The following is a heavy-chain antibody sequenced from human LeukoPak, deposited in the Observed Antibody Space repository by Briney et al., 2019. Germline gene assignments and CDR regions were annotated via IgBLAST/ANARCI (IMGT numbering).Heavy chain of an antibody. CDR3: ARTPTSGSYHLPHAFDI. Sequence: GASVKVSCKASGGTFSSYAISWVRQAPGQGLEWMGGIIPIFGTANYAQKFQGRVTITADESTSTAYMELSSLRSEDTAVYYCARTPTSGSYHLPHAFDIWGQGTMVTVSS. CDR1: GGTFSSYA. J-gene: IGHJ3*02. V-gene: IGHV1-69*13. CDR2: IIPIFGTA. D-gene: IGHD1-26*01.